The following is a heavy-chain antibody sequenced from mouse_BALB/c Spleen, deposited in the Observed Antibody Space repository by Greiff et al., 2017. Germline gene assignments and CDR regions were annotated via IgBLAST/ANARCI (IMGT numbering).Heavy chain of an antibody. CDR1: GYAFSSYW. D-gene: IGHD1-1*01. CDR2: IYPGDGDT. CDR3: ARAGGTVGDAVAY. Sequence: VMLVESGAELVRPGSSVKISCKASGYAFSSYWMNWVQQRPGQGLEWIGQIYPGDGDTNYNGKFKGKATLTADKSSSTAYMQLSSLTSEDSAVYFCARAGGTVGDAVAYWGQGTLVTVSA. J-gene: IGHJ3*01. V-gene: IGHV1-80*01.